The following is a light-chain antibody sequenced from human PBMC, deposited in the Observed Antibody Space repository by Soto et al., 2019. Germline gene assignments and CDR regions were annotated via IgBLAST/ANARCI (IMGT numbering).Light chain of an antibody. V-gene: IGLV2-14*01. Sequence: QSALTQPASVSGSPGQSITISCTGTSSDIGGYNYVSWYQQYPGKAPKLMIYEVSNRPSGISNRFSASKSGNTASLTISGLQAEDEADYYCSSYTSISTYVFGTGTKVTVL. J-gene: IGLJ1*01. CDR2: EVS. CDR1: SSDIGGYNY. CDR3: SSYTSISTYV.